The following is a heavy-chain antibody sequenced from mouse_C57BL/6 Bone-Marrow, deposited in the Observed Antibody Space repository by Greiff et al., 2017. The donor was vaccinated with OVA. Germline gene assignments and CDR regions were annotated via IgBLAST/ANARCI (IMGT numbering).Heavy chain of an antibody. CDR1: GFTFSDYG. D-gene: IGHD4-1*01. Sequence: EVKLMESGGGLVKPGGSLKLSCAASGFTFSDYGMHWVRQAPEKGLEWVAYISSGSSTIYYADTVKGRFTISRDNAKNTLFLQMTSLRSEDTAMYYCAKKLDYYAMDYWGQGTSVTGSS. CDR2: ISSGSSTI. CDR3: AKKLDYYAMDY. V-gene: IGHV5-17*01. J-gene: IGHJ4*01.